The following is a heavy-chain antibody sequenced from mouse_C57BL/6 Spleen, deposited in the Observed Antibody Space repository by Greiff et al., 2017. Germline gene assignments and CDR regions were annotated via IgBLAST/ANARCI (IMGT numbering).Heavy chain of an antibody. V-gene: IGHV1-15*01. CDR2: IDPETGGS. J-gene: IGHJ3*01. CDR1: GYTFTDYE. CDR3: ARPHCYGSSYEFAY. Sequence: QVQLKQSGAELVRPGASVTLSCKASGYTFTDYEMHWVKQTPVHGLEWIGAIDPETGGSAYNQKFKGKAILTADKSSSTADKELRSLTSGDSAVYYCARPHCYGSSYEFAYWGQGTLVTVSA. D-gene: IGHD1-1*01.